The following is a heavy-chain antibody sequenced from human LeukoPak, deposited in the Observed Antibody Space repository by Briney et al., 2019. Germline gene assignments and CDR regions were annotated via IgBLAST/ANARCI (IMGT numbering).Heavy chain of an antibody. J-gene: IGHJ4*02. CDR2: IFGSGGST. CDR3: AKTTTGYSSGRYPGWPVDY. Sequence: AGSLRLSCAASGFTFSSYAMYWVRQAPGKELKWVSGIFGSGGSTHYADSVKGRFTISRDNSKNTVYLQMNSLRAEDTAVYYCAKTTTGYSSGRYPGWPVDYWGQGTLVTVSS. CDR1: GFTFSSYA. V-gene: IGHV3-23*01. D-gene: IGHD6-19*01.